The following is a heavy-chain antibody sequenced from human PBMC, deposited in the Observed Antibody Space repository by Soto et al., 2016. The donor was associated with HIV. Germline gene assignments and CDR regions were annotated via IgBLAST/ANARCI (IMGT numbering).Heavy chain of an antibody. J-gene: IGHJ5*02. CDR2: INPSGGST. CDR3: ARDGLLWFGSYSSHNWFDP. CDR1: GYTFTSYY. D-gene: IGHD3-10*01. V-gene: IGHV1-46*03. Sequence: QVQLVQSGAEVKKPGASVKVSCKASGYTFTSYYMHWVRQAPGQGLEWMGIINPSGGSTSYAQKFQGRVTMTRDTSTSTVYMELSSLRSEDTAVYYCARDGLLWFGSYSSHNWFDPWAREPWSPSPQ.